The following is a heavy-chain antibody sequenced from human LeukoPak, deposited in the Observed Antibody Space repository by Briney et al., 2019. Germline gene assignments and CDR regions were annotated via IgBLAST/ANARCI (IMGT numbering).Heavy chain of an antibody. V-gene: IGHV3-74*01. CDR3: ASLGADLEWLLQDHYYYGMDV. CDR2: INSDGSST. J-gene: IGHJ6*02. CDR1: GCTFSSYW. Sequence: TGGSLRPSCAASGCTFSSYWMHWVRQAPGKGLVWVSRINSDGSSTSYADSVKGRFTTSRDNAKNTLYLQMNSLRAEDTAVYYCASLGADLEWLLQDHYYYGMDVWGQGTTVTVSS. D-gene: IGHD3-3*01.